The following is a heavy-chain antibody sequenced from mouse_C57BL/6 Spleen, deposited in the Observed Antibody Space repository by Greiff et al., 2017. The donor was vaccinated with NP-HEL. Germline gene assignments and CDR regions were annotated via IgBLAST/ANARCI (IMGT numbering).Heavy chain of an antibody. CDR2: INPSSGYT. Sequence: QVHVKQSGAELAKPGASVKLSCKASGYTFTSYWMHWVKQRPGQGLEWIGYINPSSGYTKYNQKFKDKATLTADKSSSTAYMQLSSLTYEDSAVYYCARYPVVKDAMDYWGQGTSVTVSS. CDR1: GYTFTSYW. D-gene: IGHD1-1*01. CDR3: ARYPVVKDAMDY. J-gene: IGHJ4*01. V-gene: IGHV1-7*01.